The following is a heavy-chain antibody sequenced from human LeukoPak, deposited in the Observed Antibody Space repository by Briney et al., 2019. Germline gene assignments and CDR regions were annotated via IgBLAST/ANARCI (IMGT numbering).Heavy chain of an antibody. CDR3: TRALGSYSGYDYFWFDP. D-gene: IGHD5-12*01. V-gene: IGHV4-34*01. Sequence: RSSETLSLTCTVYDVSFSGYYWSWIRQPPGKGLEWIGEINHSGSTNCRPSLKSRVTISVDTSKNQFSLKLNSVTAADTAVYYCTRALGSYSGYDYFWFDPWGQGTLVTVSS. CDR2: INHSGST. J-gene: IGHJ5*02. CDR1: DVSFSGYY.